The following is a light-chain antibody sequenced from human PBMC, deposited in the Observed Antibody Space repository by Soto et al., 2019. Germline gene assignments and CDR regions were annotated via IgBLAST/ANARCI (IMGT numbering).Light chain of an antibody. CDR1: SSDVGGYNY. J-gene: IGLJ2*01. Sequence: QSALTQPASVSGSPGQSITISCTGTSSDVGGYNYVSWCQQHPGKAPKLMIYEVSNRPSGVSNRFSGSKSGNTASLTISGLQAEDEADYYCSSYTSSSTVVFGVGTKLTVL. CDR2: EVS. V-gene: IGLV2-14*01. CDR3: SSYTSSSTVV.